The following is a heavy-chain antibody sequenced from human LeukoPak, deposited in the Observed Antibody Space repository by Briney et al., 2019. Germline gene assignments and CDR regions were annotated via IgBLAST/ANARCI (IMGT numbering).Heavy chain of an antibody. CDR2: INTYNGSP. CDR1: GYXFTGYA. CDR3: ARSSIVATLIRGYFDY. D-gene: IGHD5-12*01. J-gene: IGHJ4*02. Sequence: ASVKVSCKTSGYXFTGYAMNWVRQAPGQGLEWMGWINTYNGSPNYAQKLQGRVTMTTDTSTSTAYMELRSLTSDDTAVYFCARSSIVATLIRGYFDYWGQGTLVTVSA. V-gene: IGHV1-18*04.